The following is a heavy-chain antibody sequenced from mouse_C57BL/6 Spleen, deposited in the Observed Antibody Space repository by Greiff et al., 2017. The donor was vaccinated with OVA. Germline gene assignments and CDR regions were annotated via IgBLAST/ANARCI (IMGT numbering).Heavy chain of an antibody. V-gene: IGHV5-16*01. D-gene: IGHD2-5*01. CDR2: INYDGSST. CDR1: GFTFSDYY. J-gene: IGHJ2*01. Sequence: EVKLMESEGGLVQPGSSMKLSCTASGFTFSDYYMAWVRQVPEKGLEWVANINYDGSSTYYLDSLKSRFIISRDNAKNILYLQMSSLKSEDTATYYCARESSNSPFDYWGQGTTLTVSS. CDR3: ARESSNSPFDY.